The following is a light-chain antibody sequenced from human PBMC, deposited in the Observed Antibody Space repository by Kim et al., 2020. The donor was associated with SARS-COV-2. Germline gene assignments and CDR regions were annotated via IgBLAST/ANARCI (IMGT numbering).Light chain of an antibody. V-gene: IGLV4-60*03. CDR1: SGHSSYI. Sequence: QPVLTQSSSASASLGSSVKLTCTLSSGHSSYIIAWHQQQPGKAPRYLMKLEGSGSYNKGSGVPDRFSGSSSGADSYLTISNLQSEDEADYYCETWDSNTWVFGGGTQLTVL. CDR3: ETWDSNTWV. J-gene: IGLJ3*02. CDR2: LEGSGSY.